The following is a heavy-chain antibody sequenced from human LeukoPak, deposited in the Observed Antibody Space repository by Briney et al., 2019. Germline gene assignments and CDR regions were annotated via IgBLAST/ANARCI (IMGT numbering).Heavy chain of an antibody. CDR1: GGSVSSGGYY. D-gene: IGHD4-23*01. CDR2: IYHSGST. CDR3: ARDIYGGNGNFDY. V-gene: IGHV4-61*08. J-gene: IGHJ4*02. Sequence: SETLSLTCTVSGGSVSSGGYYWSWIRQPPGKGLEWIGYIYHSGSTNYNPSLKSRLTISLDTSKSQFSLNLSSVTAADTAVYYCARDIYGGNGNFDYWGQGTLVTVSS.